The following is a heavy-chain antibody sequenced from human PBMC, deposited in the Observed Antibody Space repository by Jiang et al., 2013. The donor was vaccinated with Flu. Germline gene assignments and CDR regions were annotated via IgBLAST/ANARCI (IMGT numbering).Heavy chain of an antibody. D-gene: IGHD4-17*01. Sequence: VSSNSAAWNWIRQSPSRGLEWLGRTYYRSKWYNDYAVSVKSRITINPDTSKNQFSLQLNSVTPEDTAVYYCARCATTRASFDYWGQGTLVTVSS. V-gene: IGHV6-1*01. J-gene: IGHJ4*02. CDR1: VSSNSAA. CDR3: ARCATTRASFDY. CDR2: TYYRSKWYN.